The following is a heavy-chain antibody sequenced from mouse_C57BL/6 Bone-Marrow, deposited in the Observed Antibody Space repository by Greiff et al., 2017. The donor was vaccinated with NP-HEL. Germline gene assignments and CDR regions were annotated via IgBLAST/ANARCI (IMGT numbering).Heavy chain of an antibody. CDR2: IYPGDGDT. J-gene: IGHJ1*03. CDR3: ARTYYSNYVRWYFDV. Sequence: VQLVESGPELVKPGASVKISCKASGYAFSSSWMNWVKQRPGKGLEWIGRIYPGDGDTNYNGKFKGKATLTADKSSSTAYMQLSSLTSEDSAVYFCARTYYSNYVRWYFDVWGTGTTVTVSS. V-gene: IGHV1-82*01. CDR1: GYAFSSSW. D-gene: IGHD2-5*01.